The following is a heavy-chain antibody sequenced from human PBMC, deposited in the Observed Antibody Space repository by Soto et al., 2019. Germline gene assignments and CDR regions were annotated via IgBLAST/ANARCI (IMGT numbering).Heavy chain of an antibody. Sequence: QVQLVESGGGVVQPGRSLRLSCAASGFTFSSYAMHWVRQAPGKGLEWVAVISYSGSNKAYVDSVKGRFTISRDNSKNTLYLQINSLRAEDTAVCYCVRGDREDIAVVVGARPGEYGTDVWGHGTTVTVSS. CDR1: GFTFSSYA. CDR3: VRGDREDIAVVVGARPGEYGTDV. D-gene: IGHD2-15*01. CDR2: ISYSGSNK. V-gene: IGHV3-30-3*01. J-gene: IGHJ6*02.